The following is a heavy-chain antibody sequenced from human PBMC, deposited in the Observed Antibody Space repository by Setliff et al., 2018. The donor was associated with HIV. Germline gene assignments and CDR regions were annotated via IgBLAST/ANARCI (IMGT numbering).Heavy chain of an antibody. CDR3: ARQTWEYYDTLTGYYRSPKNFDA. V-gene: IGHV4-39*01. CDR2: ISYTGST. Sequence: SETLSLTCTVPGGSINRSNYYWGWIRQPTGKGLEWIGTISYTGSTYYDPSLKSRVTISLDTSKNQFFLKLSSVTAPDTAMYYCARQTWEYYDTLTGYYRSPKNFDAWGQGTLVTVSS. D-gene: IGHD3-9*01. CDR1: GGSINRSNYY. J-gene: IGHJ4*02.